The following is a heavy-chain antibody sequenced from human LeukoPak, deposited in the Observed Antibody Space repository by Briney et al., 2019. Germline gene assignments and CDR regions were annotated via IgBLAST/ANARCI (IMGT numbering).Heavy chain of an antibody. CDR3: ARVQGYCSDGRCLF. CDR2: INTNNGDS. Sequence: ASVKVSCEASGYSFTGYHIHWVRQAPGQGLEWMGCINTNNGDSIYAKKFKGRVTMTRDTSITTAYMEVASLRSDDTAVYYCARVQGYCSDGRCLFWGQGTPVTVSS. V-gene: IGHV1-2*02. D-gene: IGHD2-15*01. CDR1: GYSFTGYH. J-gene: IGHJ4*02.